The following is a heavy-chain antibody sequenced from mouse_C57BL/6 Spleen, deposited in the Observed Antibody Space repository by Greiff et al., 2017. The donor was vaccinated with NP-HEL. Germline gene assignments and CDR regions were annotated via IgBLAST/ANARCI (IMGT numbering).Heavy chain of an antibody. J-gene: IGHJ2*01. CDR1: GYAFSSSW. Sequence: QVQLQQSGPELVKPGASVKISCKASGYAFSSSWMNWVKQRPGKGLEWIGRLYPGDGDTNYNGKFKGKATLTADKSSSTAYMQLSSLTSEDSAVYCCASEDSDYWGQGTTLTVSS. CDR2: LYPGDGDT. CDR3: ASEDSDY. V-gene: IGHV1-82*01.